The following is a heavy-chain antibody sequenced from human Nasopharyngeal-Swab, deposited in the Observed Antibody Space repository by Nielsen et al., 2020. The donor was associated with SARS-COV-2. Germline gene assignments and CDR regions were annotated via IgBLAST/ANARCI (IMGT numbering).Heavy chain of an antibody. CDR2: IYSGGST. CDR3: AKGGGWLYYLDY. CDR1: GFTVSSNY. V-gene: IGHV3-53*01. D-gene: IGHD5-24*01. Sequence: GGSLRLSCAASGFTVSSNYMSWVRQAPGKGLEWVSVIYSGGSTYYADSVKGRFTISRHNSKNTLYLQVNSLRDDDTAVYYCAKGGGWLYYLDYRGQGTLVTVSS. J-gene: IGHJ4*02.